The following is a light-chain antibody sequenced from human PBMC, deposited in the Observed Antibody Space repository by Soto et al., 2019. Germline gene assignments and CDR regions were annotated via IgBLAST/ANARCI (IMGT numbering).Light chain of an antibody. Sequence: QSALTQPRSVSGSPGQSVTISCTGTSSDVGGYNYVSWYQQHPGKAPKLMIYDVSKRPSGVPDRFSGSKSGNTASLTISGLQAEDEADYYCCSYAGSYTHWVFGGGNKVTVL. CDR2: DVS. CDR3: CSYAGSYTHWV. V-gene: IGLV2-11*01. J-gene: IGLJ3*02. CDR1: SSDVGGYNY.